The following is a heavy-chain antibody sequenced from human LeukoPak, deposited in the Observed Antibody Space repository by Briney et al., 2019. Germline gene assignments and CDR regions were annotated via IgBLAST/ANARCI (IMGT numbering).Heavy chain of an antibody. Sequence: SETLSLTCTVSGGSISSSSYYWGWIRQPPGKGLEWVGSIYYSGSAYYNPSLKSRVTLPVDTSKNQFSLKLSSVTAADTAVYYCASQDTGFDYWGQGTLVTVSS. CDR2: IYYSGSA. V-gene: IGHV4-39*01. CDR1: GGSISSSSYY. CDR3: ASQDTGFDY. J-gene: IGHJ4*02. D-gene: IGHD3-10*01.